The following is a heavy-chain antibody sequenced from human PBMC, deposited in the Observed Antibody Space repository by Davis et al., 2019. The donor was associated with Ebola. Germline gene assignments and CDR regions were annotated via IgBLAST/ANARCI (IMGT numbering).Heavy chain of an antibody. CDR3: TSLSVTHDYYYGMDV. CDR1: GFTFSNAW. Sequence: PGGSLRLSCAASGFTFSNAWMSWVRQAPGKGLEWVGRIKSKTDGGTTDYAAPVKGRFTISRDDSKNTLYLQMNSLKTEDTAVYYCTSLSVTHDYYYGMDVWGQGTTVTVSS. CDR2: IKSKTDGGTT. V-gene: IGHV3-15*01. J-gene: IGHJ6*02. D-gene: IGHD3-16*01.